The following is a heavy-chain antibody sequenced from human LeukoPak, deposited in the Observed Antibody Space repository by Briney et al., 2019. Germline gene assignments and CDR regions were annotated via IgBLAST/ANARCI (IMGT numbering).Heavy chain of an antibody. Sequence: SETLSLTCTVSGGSISSYYWSWIRQPPGKGLEWIGYIYYSGSTNYNPSLKSRVTISVDTSKNQFSLKLSSVTAADTAVYYCARAPSRGDYTNWFDPWGQGTLVTVSS. J-gene: IGHJ5*02. CDR3: ARAPSRGDYTNWFDP. CDR1: GGSISSYY. CDR2: IYYSGST. V-gene: IGHV4-59*01. D-gene: IGHD3-3*01.